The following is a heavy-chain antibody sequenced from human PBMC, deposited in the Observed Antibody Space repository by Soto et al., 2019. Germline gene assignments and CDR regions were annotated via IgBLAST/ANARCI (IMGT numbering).Heavy chain of an antibody. CDR1: GGSVSSGSYY. CDR3: AREGGYYDSSGYYDTLHY. J-gene: IGHJ4*02. CDR2: IYYSGST. Sequence: PSETLSLTCTVSGGSVSSGSYYWSWIRQPPGKGLEWIGYIYYSGSTNYNPSLKSRVTISVDTSKNQFSLKLSSVTAADTAVYYCAREGGYYDSSGYYDTLHYWGQGTLVTVSS. V-gene: IGHV4-61*01. D-gene: IGHD3-22*01.